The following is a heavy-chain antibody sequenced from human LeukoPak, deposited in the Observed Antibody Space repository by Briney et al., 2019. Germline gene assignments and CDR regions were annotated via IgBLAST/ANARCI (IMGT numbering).Heavy chain of an antibody. CDR3: TRHNYYEDGFDY. J-gene: IGHJ4*02. CDR1: GFTFSSYW. Sequence: GGSPRLSCAASGFTFSSYWMHWVRQAPGKGLEWVSAISGSGGSTYYADSVKGRFTISRDNSKNTLYLQMNSLKTEDTAVYYCTRHNYYEDGFDYWGQGTLVTVSS. CDR2: ISGSGGST. D-gene: IGHD3-22*01. V-gene: IGHV3-23*01.